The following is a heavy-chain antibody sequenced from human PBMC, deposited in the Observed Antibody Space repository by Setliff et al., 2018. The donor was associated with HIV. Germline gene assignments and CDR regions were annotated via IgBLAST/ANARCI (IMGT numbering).Heavy chain of an antibody. CDR3: AKEGNSVDNWLDP. J-gene: IGHJ5*02. CDR2: IDHSGST. Sequence: SETLSLTCVVSGDSITRSFWWSWIRQSPGKGLEWIGEIDHSGSTDDNPSLKSRIIMSLDMSQNQFSLKLSSVTAADTAVYYCAKEGNSVDNWLDPWGPGTLVTVSS. CDR1: GDSITRSFW. V-gene: IGHV4-4*02. D-gene: IGHD1-26*01.